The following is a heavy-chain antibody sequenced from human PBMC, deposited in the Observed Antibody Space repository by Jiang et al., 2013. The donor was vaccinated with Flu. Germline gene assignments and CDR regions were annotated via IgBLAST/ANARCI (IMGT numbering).Heavy chain of an antibody. V-gene: IGHV3-11*01. D-gene: IGHD5-18*01. CDR3: ARDPDTSNKVDY. J-gene: IGHJ4*02. CDR1: GFTFGDHY. CDR2: ISSGGTTM. Sequence: QLLESGGGLVKPGGSLRLSCAASGFTFGDHYMSWIRQSPGKGLEWVSYISSGGTTMYQADSVKGRFTISRDNAKNSLYLEMNSLRADDTAVYYCARDPDTSNKVDYWGQGTLVTVSS.